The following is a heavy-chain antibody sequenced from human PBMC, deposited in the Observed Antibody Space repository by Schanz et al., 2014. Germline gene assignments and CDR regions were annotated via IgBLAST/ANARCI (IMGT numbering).Heavy chain of an antibody. V-gene: IGHV1-18*01. CDR2: ISAYNGHT. CDR1: GYSFTSYG. Sequence: QVQLVQSGAEVKKPGASVRVSCKASGYSFTSYGITWVRQAPGQGLEWMGWISAYNGHTTYAQKFQGRVTMTTDTSTSTVYMELSSLRSEDTAVFFCASGEARVTSSGVVIVPMNVWGKGTTVIVSS. CDR3: ASGEARVTSSGVVIVPMNV. D-gene: IGHD3-3*01. J-gene: IGHJ6*03.